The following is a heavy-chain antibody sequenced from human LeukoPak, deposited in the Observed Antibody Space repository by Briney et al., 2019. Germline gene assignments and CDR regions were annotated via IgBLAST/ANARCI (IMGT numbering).Heavy chain of an antibody. CDR1: GFTFSSYG. CDR2: ISYDGSNK. J-gene: IGHJ5*02. CDR3: AKTTVTSVNWFDP. Sequence: GGSLRLSCAASGFTFSSYGMHWVRQAPGKGLEWVAVISYDGSNKYYADSVKGRFTISRDNSENTLYLQMNSLRAEDTAVYYCAKTTVTSVNWFDPWGQGTLVTVSS. D-gene: IGHD4-17*01. V-gene: IGHV3-30*18.